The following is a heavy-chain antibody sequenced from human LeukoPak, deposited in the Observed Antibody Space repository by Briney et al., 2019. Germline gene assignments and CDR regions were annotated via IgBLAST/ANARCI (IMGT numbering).Heavy chain of an antibody. D-gene: IGHD5-24*01. CDR2: IYYSGTT. Sequence: SETLSLTCTASGGSISSYYWNWIRQPPGKGLEWIGYIYYSGTTNYNPSLKSRVTISVDTSKNQFSLKLSSVTAADTAVYYCARFPQGGYNYFDYWGQGTLVTVSS. V-gene: IGHV4-59*01. CDR1: GGSISSYY. J-gene: IGHJ4*02. CDR3: ARFPQGGYNYFDY.